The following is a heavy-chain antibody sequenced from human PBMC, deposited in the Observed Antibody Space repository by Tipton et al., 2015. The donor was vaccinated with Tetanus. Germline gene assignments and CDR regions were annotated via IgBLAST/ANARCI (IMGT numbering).Heavy chain of an antibody. CDR2: LNSDGST. D-gene: IGHD1-26*01. V-gene: IGHV3-53*05. Sequence: SLRLSCAASGITVSSNYMNWVRQAPGKGLDWVSILNSDGSTHYADSVKGRFTISRDNSKNTLYLQMNSLRPEDTAVYYCAKELQRARIRFFDSWGQGSQVTASS. J-gene: IGHJ4*02. CDR1: GITVSSNY. CDR3: AKELQRARIRFFDS.